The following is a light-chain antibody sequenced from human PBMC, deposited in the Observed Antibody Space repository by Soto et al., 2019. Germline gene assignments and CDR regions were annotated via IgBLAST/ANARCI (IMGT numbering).Light chain of an antibody. CDR3: QQYNSYSAT. V-gene: IGKV1-5*03. J-gene: IGKJ2*01. CDR2: KAS. Sequence: DIQMTQSPSTLSASVGDRVTITWRASQSISSWLAWYQQKPGKAPNLLIYKASSLESGVPSRFSGSGSGTEFTLTIRSLQPDDFATYYCQQYNSYSATFGQGTKLEIK. CDR1: QSISSW.